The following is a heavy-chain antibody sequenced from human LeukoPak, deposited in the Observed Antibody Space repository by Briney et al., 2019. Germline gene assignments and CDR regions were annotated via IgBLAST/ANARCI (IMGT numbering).Heavy chain of an antibody. V-gene: IGHV7-4-1*02. CDR1: GYTFTSYA. CDR3: ARGGSSWYGGHAEYFQH. D-gene: IGHD6-13*01. CDR2: INTNTGIP. J-gene: IGHJ1*01. Sequence: GASVKVSCKASGYTFTSYAMNWVRQAPGQGLEWIGWINTNTGIPTYAQGFTGRFVFSLDTSVSTAYLQISSLKAEDTAVYYCARGGSSWYGGHAEYFQHWGQGTLVTVSS.